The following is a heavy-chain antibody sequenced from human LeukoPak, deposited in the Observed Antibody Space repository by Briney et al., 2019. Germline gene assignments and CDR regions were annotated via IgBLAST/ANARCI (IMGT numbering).Heavy chain of an antibody. CDR1: GYTFTSYG. V-gene: IGHV1-18*01. CDR3: ARDEERQLVLIEYYGMDV. D-gene: IGHD6-6*01. Sequence: ASVKVSCKASGYTFTSYGISWVRPAPGQGLEWMGWISAYNGNTNYAQKLQGRVTMTTDTSTSTAYMELRSLRSDDTAVYYCARDEERQLVLIEYYGMDVWGQGTTVTVSS. J-gene: IGHJ6*02. CDR2: ISAYNGNT.